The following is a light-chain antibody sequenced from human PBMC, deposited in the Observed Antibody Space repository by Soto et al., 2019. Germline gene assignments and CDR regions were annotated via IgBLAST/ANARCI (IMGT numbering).Light chain of an antibody. Sequence: QSVLTQPASVSGSPGQSITISCTGTSSDVGGYNYVSWYQQHPGKAPKLIIYEVTNRPSGVSNRFSGSKSGNTASLTISGLQAEDEADYYCSSHTTTSTRVFGGGTKLTVL. J-gene: IGLJ3*02. CDR1: SSDVGGYNY. CDR3: SSHTTTSTRV. CDR2: EVT. V-gene: IGLV2-14*01.